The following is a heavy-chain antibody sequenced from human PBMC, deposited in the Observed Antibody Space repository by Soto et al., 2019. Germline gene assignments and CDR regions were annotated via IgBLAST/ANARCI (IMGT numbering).Heavy chain of an antibody. V-gene: IGHV1-18*04. D-gene: IGHD3-9*01. Sequence: QVQLVQSGAEVKKSGASVKVSCKASGYTFTNYGLSWVRQAPGQGLEWMGWISGYNGNKNYAQKVQGRVTMTTDTPTTPAYIELRSLRSDDTAVYYCARDSGVRYFGPGGLDYCGQGTLVTVSS. CDR3: ARDSGVRYFGPGGLDY. CDR2: ISGYNGNK. CDR1: GYTFTNYG. J-gene: IGHJ4*02.